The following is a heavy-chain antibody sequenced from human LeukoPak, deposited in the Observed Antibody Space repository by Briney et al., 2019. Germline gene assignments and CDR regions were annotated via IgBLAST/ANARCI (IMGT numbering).Heavy chain of an antibody. CDR2: ISSDGTIT. J-gene: IGHJ4*02. CDR1: GFSVRTYW. CDR3: ARDQDWNDRGGLDY. Sequence: GGSLRLSCAASGFSVRTYWMSWVRQAPGKGLVWLSRISSDGTITSYADAVKGRFTLSRDNAKNSLYLQMNSLRAEDTAVYYCARDQDWNDRGGLDYWGQGTLVIVSS. D-gene: IGHD1-1*01. V-gene: IGHV3-74*01.